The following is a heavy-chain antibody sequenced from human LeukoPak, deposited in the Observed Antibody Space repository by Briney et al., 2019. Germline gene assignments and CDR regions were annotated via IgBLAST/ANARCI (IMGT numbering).Heavy chain of an antibody. V-gene: IGHV4-34*01. D-gene: IGHD2-15*01. CDR2: INHSGST. J-gene: IGHJ4*02. Sequence: SETLSLTCAVYGGSFSGYYWSWIRQPPGKGLEWIGEINHSGSTNYNPSLKSRVTISVDTSKNQFSLKLSSVTTADTAVYYCARRRNCSGGSCQNKVTYYFDYWGQGTLVTVSS. CDR3: ARRRNCSGGSCQNKVTYYFDY. CDR1: GGSFSGYY.